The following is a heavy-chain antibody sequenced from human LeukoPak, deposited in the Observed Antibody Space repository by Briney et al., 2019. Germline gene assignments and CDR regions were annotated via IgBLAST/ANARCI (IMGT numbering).Heavy chain of an antibody. CDR3: ARGGDDLNWFDP. V-gene: IGHV3-23*01. CDR1: GFTFSSYA. D-gene: IGHD3-16*01. J-gene: IGHJ5*02. CDR2: ISGNGGST. Sequence: GGSLRLSCAASGFTFSSYAMSWVRQAPGKGLEWVSVISGNGGSTHYADSVKGRFTISRDNSKNTLYLQMNSLRAEDTAVYYCARGGDDLNWFDPWGQGTLVTVSS.